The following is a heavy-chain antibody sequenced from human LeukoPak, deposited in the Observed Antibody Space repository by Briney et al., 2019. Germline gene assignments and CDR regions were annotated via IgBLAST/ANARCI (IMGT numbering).Heavy chain of an antibody. CDR3: ARETAMARGGFDY. CDR1: GGSISSGGYS. CDR2: IYHSGST. V-gene: IGHV4-30-2*01. D-gene: IGHD5-18*01. Sequence: SETLSLTCAVSGGSISSGGYSWSWIRQPPGKGLEWIGYIYHSGSTYYKPSLKSRVTISVGTSKNQFSLKLSSVTAADMAVYYCARETAMARGGFDYWGQGTLVTVSS. J-gene: IGHJ4*02.